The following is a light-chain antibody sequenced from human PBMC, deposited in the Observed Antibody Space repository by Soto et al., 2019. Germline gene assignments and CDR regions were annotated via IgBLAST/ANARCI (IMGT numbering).Light chain of an antibody. CDR3: CSYVHSSTWV. CDR1: SSDIGSYNL. CDR2: QVT. Sequence: QSALTQPASVSASPGQSITISCTGTSSDIGSYNLVSWYQQHPGKAPKLMIFQVTQRPSGVSNRFSGSKSGNTASLTISGLQAEDEADYYCCSYVHSSTWVFGGGTQLTVL. J-gene: IGLJ3*02. V-gene: IGLV2-23*02.